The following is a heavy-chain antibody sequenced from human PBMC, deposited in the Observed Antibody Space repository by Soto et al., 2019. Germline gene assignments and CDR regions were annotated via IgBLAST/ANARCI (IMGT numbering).Heavy chain of an antibody. Sequence: RASVKVSCKASGYTFTSYAVHWVRQAPGQRLEWMGWINAGNGNTKYSQKFQGRVTITRDTSASTAYMELSSLRSEDTAVYYCARGGYSSWPRYWGQGTLVTVSS. CDR2: INAGNGNT. J-gene: IGHJ4*02. V-gene: IGHV1-3*01. CDR1: GYTFTSYA. D-gene: IGHD6-13*01. CDR3: ARGGYSSWPRY.